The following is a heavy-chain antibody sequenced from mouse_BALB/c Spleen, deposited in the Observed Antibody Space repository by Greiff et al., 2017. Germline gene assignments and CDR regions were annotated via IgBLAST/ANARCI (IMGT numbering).Heavy chain of an antibody. D-gene: IGHD1-2*01. CDR2: IDPANGNT. Sequence: VQLQQSGAELVKPGASVKLSCTASGFNIKDTYMHWVKQRPEQGLEWIGRIDPANGNTKYDPKFQGKATITADTSSNTAYLQLSSLTSEDTAVYYCARWGTPSDDAAYYFDYWGQGTTLTVSS. V-gene: IGHV14-3*02. J-gene: IGHJ2*01. CDR3: ARWGTPSDDAAYYFDY. CDR1: GFNIKDTY.